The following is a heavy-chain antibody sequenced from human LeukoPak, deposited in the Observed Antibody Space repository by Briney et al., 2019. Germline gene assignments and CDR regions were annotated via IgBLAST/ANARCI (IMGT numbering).Heavy chain of an antibody. CDR1: GGSISSYY. J-gene: IGHJ3*02. D-gene: IGHD2-2*01. CDR3: ASGGGRDIVVVPAASHAFDI. V-gene: IGHV4-59*01. Sequence: SETLSLTCTVSGGSISSYYWSWIRQPPGKGLEWIGYIYYSGSTNYNPSLKSRVTISVDTSKNQFSLKLSSVTAADTAVYYCASGGGRDIVVVPAASHAFDIWGQRTMVTVSS. CDR2: IYYSGST.